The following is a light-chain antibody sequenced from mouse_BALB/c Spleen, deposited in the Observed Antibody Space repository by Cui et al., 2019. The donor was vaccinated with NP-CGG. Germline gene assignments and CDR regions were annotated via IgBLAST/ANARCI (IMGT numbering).Light chain of an antibody. V-gene: IGLV1*01. J-gene: IGLJ1*01. CDR2: GTN. CDR1: TGAVTTSNY. CDR3: ALWYSNHWV. Sequence: QAVVTQESALTTSPGETVTLTCRSSTGAVTTSNYANWVQEKPYHLFTGLIGGTNNRAPGVPARFSGSLIGDKAALTITGAQTEDEAIYFCALWYSNHWVFGGGTNLTVL.